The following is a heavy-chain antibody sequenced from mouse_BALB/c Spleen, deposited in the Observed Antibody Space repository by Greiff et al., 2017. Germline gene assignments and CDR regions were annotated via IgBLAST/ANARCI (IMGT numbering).Heavy chain of an antibody. J-gene: IGHJ2*01. D-gene: IGHD1-3*01. Sequence: DVHLVESGGGLVQPGGSRKLSCAASGFTFSSFGMHWVRQAPEKGLEWVAYISSGSSTIYYADTVKGRFTISRDNPKNTLFLQMTSLRSEDTAMYFCAISRTGVAPLDYWGQGTTLTVSS. V-gene: IGHV5-17*02. CDR1: GFTFSSFG. CDR2: ISSGSSTI. CDR3: AISRTGVAPLDY.